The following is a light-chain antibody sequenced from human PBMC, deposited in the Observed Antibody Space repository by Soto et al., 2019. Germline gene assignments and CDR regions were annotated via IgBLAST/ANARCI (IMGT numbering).Light chain of an antibody. CDR2: KIS. Sequence: DIVMTQTPLSSPVTLGQPASISCRSSQSLVHSDGNTYLSWLQQRPGQTPRLLIYKISTRRSGVPDRFSGSGAGTDFTLEISRVEAEDVGVYCCMQLTEFPWTFGQGTKVEIK. CDR1: QSLVHSDGNTY. V-gene: IGKV2-24*01. CDR3: MQLTEFPWT. J-gene: IGKJ1*01.